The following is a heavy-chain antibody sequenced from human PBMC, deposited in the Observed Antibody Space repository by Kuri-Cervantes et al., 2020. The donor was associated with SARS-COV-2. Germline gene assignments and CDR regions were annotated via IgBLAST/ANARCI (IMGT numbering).Heavy chain of an antibody. CDR1: GYTLTELS. Sequence: ASVKVSCKVSGYTLTELSMHWVRQAPGKGLEWMGGFDPEDGETIYAQKFQGRVTMTEDTSTDTAYMELSSLRSEDTAVYYCARSIAAPYGDYYYYYGKDVWGQGTTVTVSS. D-gene: IGHD6-6*01. J-gene: IGHJ6*02. V-gene: IGHV1-24*01. CDR2: FDPEDGET. CDR3: ARSIAAPYGDYYYYYGKDV.